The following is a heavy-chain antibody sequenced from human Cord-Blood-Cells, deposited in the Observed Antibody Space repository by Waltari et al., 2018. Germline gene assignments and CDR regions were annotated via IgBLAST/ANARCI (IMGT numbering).Heavy chain of an antibody. CDR3: ARDSSSWNFDY. Sequence: QVQLQESCPGLVKPSETLSLTCTVSGASISSYYWRWIRQPPGKGLEWIGYIYYSGSTNYNPSLKSRVTISVDTSKNQFSLKLSSVTAADTAVYYCARDSSSWNFDYWGQGTLVTVSS. J-gene: IGHJ4*02. V-gene: IGHV4-59*01. CDR2: IYYSGST. D-gene: IGHD6-6*01. CDR1: GASISSYY.